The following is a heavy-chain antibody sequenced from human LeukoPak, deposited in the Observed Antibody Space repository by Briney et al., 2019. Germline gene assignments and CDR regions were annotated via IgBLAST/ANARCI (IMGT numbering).Heavy chain of an antibody. Sequence: SETLSLTCAVYGGSFSGYYWSWIRQPPGKGLEWIGEINHSGSTNYNPSLKSRVTISVDTSKNQFSLKLSSVTAADTAVYYCARIVVVVAATHAFDIWGQGTMVTVSS. J-gene: IGHJ3*02. V-gene: IGHV4-34*01. CDR3: ARIVVVVAATHAFDI. CDR1: GGSFSGYY. CDR2: INHSGST. D-gene: IGHD2-15*01.